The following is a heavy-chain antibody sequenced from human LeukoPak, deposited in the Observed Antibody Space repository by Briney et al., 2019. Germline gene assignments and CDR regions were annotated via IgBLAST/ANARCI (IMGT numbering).Heavy chain of an antibody. CDR1: GFTFSSYA. CDR2: ISYDGSNK. Sequence: GGSLRLSCAASGFTFSSYAMHWVRQAPGKGLEWVAVISYDGSNKYYADSVKGRFTISRDNSKNTLYLQMNSLRAEDAAVYYCARDRPDLLYYYYYGMDVWGQGTTVTVSS. CDR3: ARDRPDLLYYYYYGMDV. D-gene: IGHD6-6*01. J-gene: IGHJ6*02. V-gene: IGHV3-30*14.